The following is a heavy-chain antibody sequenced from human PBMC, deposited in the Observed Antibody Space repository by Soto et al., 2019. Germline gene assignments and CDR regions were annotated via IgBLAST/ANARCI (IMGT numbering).Heavy chain of an antibody. Sequence: QVQLVQSGAEVKKPGASVKVSCKASGYTFTSYGISWVRQAPGQGLEWMGWISAYNGNTNYAQKLQGRVTMTTDTSTSTADMELRSLRSDDTAVYYCARDHERYCSGGSCYPRYWGQGTLVTVSS. CDR1: GYTFTSYG. D-gene: IGHD2-15*01. J-gene: IGHJ4*02. CDR3: ARDHERYCSGGSCYPRY. CDR2: ISAYNGNT. V-gene: IGHV1-18*01.